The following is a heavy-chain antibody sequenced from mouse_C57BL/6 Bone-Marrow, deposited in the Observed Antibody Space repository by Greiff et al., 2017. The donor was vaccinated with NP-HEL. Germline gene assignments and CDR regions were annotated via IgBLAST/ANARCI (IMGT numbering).Heavy chain of an antibody. V-gene: IGHV1-53*01. Sequence: QVQLQQPGTELVKPGASVKLSCKASGYTFTSYWMHWVKQRPGQGLEWIGNINPSNGGTNYNEKFKSKATLTVDKSPSTAYMQLSSLTSEDSAVYYCARSSNYYGSSYYYAMDYWGQGTSVTVSS. CDR2: INPSNGGT. D-gene: IGHD1-1*01. CDR1: GYTFTSYW. CDR3: ARSSNYYGSSYYYAMDY. J-gene: IGHJ4*01.